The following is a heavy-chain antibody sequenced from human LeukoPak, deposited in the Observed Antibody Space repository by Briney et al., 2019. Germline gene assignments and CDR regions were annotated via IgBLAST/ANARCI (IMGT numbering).Heavy chain of an antibody. CDR1: GYSFTSYW. D-gene: IGHD3-22*01. CDR2: IFPGDSDT. CDR3: ARHDSSGYRDY. V-gene: IGHV5-51*01. Sequence: GESLKISCQGSGYSFTSYWIGWVRQMPGKGLEWMGIIFPGDSDTRYSPSFEGQVTISADKSITTAYLQWSSLKAPDTAMYYCARHDSSGYRDYWGQGTLVTVSS. J-gene: IGHJ4*02.